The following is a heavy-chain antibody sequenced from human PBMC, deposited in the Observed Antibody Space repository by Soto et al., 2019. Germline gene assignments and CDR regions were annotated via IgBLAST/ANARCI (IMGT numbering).Heavy chain of an antibody. V-gene: IGHV1-3*01. D-gene: IGHD2-8*02. CDR1: GYTFSSYA. CDR2: INAGYGNT. CDR3: ARDTGDGNFDF. J-gene: IGHJ4*02. Sequence: ASVKVSCKASGYTFSSYAMHWVRQAPGQRLEWMGWINAGYGNTKSSQKFQDRVTISRDTSASTAYMELTSLRSEDTAVYDCARDTGDGNFDFWGKGTLVTVCS.